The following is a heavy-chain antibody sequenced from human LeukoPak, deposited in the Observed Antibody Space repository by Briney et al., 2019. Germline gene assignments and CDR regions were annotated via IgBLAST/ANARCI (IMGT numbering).Heavy chain of an antibody. V-gene: IGHV4-39*01. J-gene: IGHJ4*02. CDR2: IYYSGST. D-gene: IGHD3-16*02. Sequence: SQTLSLTCAVSGGSISSGGYYWGWIRQPPGKGLEWIGSIYYSGSTYYNPSLRDRVTISVDTSNNQFSLELSSVTAADTAVYYCARFVWGSYRYGHYWGQGTLVTVSS. CDR1: GGSISSGGYY. CDR3: ARFVWGSYRYGHY.